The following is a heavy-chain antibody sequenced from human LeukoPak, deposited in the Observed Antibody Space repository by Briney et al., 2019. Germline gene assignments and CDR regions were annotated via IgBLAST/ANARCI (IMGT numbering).Heavy chain of an antibody. J-gene: IGHJ4*02. CDR1: GFTFSSYE. D-gene: IGHD5-18*01. Sequence: GGSLRLSCAASGFTFSSYEMNWVRQAPGKGLVWLSYISSSGSTTYYADSVKGRFTISRDNAKNSLYLQMNSLRAEDTAVYYCARDLSGVTGYTYGRGIDYWGQGTLVTVSS. CDR3: ARDLSGVTGYTYGRGIDY. CDR2: ISSSGSTT. V-gene: IGHV3-48*03.